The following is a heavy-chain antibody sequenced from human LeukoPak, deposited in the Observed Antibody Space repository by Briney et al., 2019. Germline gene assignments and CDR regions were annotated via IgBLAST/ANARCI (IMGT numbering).Heavy chain of an antibody. Sequence: GGSLRLSCAASGFTFSNYWMYWVRQAPGKGLEWVSYTSSSNSTIYYADSVKGRFTISRDNAKNSLYLQMNSLRAEDTAVYYCARAAGVFDYWGQGTLVTVSS. CDR1: GFTFSNYW. CDR2: TSSSNSTI. V-gene: IGHV3-48*01. J-gene: IGHJ4*02. D-gene: IGHD3-10*01. CDR3: ARAAGVFDY.